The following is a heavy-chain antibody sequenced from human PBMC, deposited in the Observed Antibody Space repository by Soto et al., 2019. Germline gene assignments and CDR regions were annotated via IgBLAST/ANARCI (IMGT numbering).Heavy chain of an antibody. Sequence: QVQLVESGGGVVQPGRSLRLSFAASGFTFSSYAMHWVRQAPGKGLEWVAVISYDGSNKYYADSVKGRFTISRDNSKNTLYLQMNSLRAEDTAVYYSARSARHLVGEDYCGEGTLVTVSS. D-gene: IGHD6-6*01. CDR2: ISYDGSNK. CDR3: ARSARHLVGEDY. J-gene: IGHJ4*02. CDR1: GFTFSSYA. V-gene: IGHV3-30-3*01.